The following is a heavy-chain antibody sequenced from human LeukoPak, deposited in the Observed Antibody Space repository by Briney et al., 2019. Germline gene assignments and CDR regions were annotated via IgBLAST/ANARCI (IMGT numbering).Heavy chain of an antibody. J-gene: IGHJ4*02. CDR2: ISAFNT. V-gene: IGHV3-23*01. D-gene: IGHD4-17*01. CDR3: AKRGLRGTYYFDY. CDR1: GFTFSSYA. Sequence: PGGSLRLSCAASGFTFSSYAMSWVRQAPGEGLEWVSSISAFNTHYADSVKGRFTISRDNFRNTLYLQINSLRAEDTAVYYCAKRGLRGTYYFDYWGQGTLVTVSS.